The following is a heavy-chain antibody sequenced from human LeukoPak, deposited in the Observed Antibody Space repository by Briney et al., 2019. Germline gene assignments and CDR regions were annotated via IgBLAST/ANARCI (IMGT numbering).Heavy chain of an antibody. J-gene: IGHJ4*02. CDR3: ARGRWLQPWGYFDY. Sequence: ASVKVSCKASGGTFSSYAISWVRQAPGQGLEWMGGIIPIFGTANYAQEFQGRVTITTDESTSTAYTELSSLRSEDTAVYYCARGRWLQPWGYFDYWGQGTLVTVSS. CDR2: IIPIFGTA. D-gene: IGHD5-24*01. V-gene: IGHV1-69*05. CDR1: GGTFSSYA.